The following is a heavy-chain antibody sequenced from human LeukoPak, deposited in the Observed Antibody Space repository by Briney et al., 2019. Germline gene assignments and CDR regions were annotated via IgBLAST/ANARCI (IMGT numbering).Heavy chain of an antibody. CDR2: ISYDGSNK. Sequence: GGSLRLSCAASGFTFNNYGMHWIRQAPGKGLEWVAVISYDGSNKYYAGSVKGRFTISRDDSKNTLYLQLNSLRAEDTAVYYCAKGAGNFDWSYHDYWGQGTLVTVSS. D-gene: IGHD3-9*01. J-gene: IGHJ4*02. V-gene: IGHV3-30*18. CDR3: AKGAGNFDWSYHDY. CDR1: GFTFNNYG.